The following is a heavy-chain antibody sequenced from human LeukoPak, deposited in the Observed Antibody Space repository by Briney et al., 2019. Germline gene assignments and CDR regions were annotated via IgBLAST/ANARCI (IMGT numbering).Heavy chain of an antibody. V-gene: IGHV3-30-3*01. D-gene: IGHD3-22*01. Sequence: GRSLRLSCAASGFTFSYYSMHWVRQAPGKGLEWVAVISIDGSNKYYADSVKGRFTISRDNSKNTLYLQMNSLRAEDTAVYYCAKDKNYYDSSGYYPGAFDIWGQGTMVTVSS. CDR3: AKDKNYYDSSGYYPGAFDI. J-gene: IGHJ3*02. CDR2: ISIDGSNK. CDR1: GFTFSYYS.